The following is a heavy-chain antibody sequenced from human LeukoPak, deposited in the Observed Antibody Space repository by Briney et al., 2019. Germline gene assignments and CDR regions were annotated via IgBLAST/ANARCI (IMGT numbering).Heavy chain of an antibody. CDR3: ARERDRENDFGDSVDY. Sequence: PGGSLRLSCAASGFPLADNGMSWVRQTPGKGLEWVCGINWNGADTAYADSVKGRFTVSRDNAKNSLYLQMTGLTAEDTAFYYCARERDRENDFGDSVDYWGQGTLVTVSS. D-gene: IGHD4-17*01. CDR2: INWNGADT. CDR1: GFPLADNG. V-gene: IGHV3-20*04. J-gene: IGHJ4*02.